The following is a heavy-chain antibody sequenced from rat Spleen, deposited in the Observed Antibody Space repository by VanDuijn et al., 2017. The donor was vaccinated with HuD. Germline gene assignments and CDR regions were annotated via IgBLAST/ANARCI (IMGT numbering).Heavy chain of an antibody. CDR3: ARRHYGYTDYFDY. V-gene: IGHV5-7*01. CDR2: ISYDGGRN. Sequence: EVQLVESGGGLVQPGRSLKLSCAASGFTFSDYNMAWVRQAPKKGLEWVATISYDGGRNYYRDSVKGRFTISRDNAKSSLYLQMDSLRSEDTATYYCARRHYGYTDYFDYWGQGVMVPVSS. CDR1: GFTFSDYN. D-gene: IGHD1-11*01. J-gene: IGHJ2*01.